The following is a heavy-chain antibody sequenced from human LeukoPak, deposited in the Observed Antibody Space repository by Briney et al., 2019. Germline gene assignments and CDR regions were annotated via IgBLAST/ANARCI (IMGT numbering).Heavy chain of an antibody. CDR3: ARDKNYYYDSSGYPEGHYFDY. D-gene: IGHD3-22*01. V-gene: IGHV1-18*01. Sequence: ASVKVSCKASGYTFTSYGISWVRQAPGQGLEWMGWISAYNGNTNFAPKLQGRVTMTTDTSTSTAYMELRSLRSDDTAVYYCARDKNYYYDSSGYPEGHYFDYWGQGTLVTVSS. CDR1: GYTFTSYG. CDR2: ISAYNGNT. J-gene: IGHJ4*02.